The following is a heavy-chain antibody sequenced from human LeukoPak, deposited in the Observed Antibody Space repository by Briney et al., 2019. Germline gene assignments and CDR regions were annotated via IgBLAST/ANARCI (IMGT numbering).Heavy chain of an antibody. J-gene: IGHJ6*02. D-gene: IGHD2-21*02. CDR2: IKSKSDYGTT. V-gene: IGHV3-15*01. CDR3: TRVTAYYDYGMDV. Sequence: GGSLRLSCAASGFTFSNAWMSWVRQAPGKGLEWVGRIKSKSDYGTTDYAAPVKGRFTISRDDSKNTLYLQMNSLKTEDTAMYHCTRVTAYYDYGMDVWGQGTTVTVSS. CDR1: GFTFSNAW.